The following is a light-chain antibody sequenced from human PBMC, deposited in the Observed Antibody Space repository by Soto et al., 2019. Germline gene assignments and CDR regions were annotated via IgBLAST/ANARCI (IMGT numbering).Light chain of an antibody. CDR3: GTWDSSLSANWV. V-gene: IGLV1-51*01. J-gene: IGLJ3*02. Sequence: QSVLTQPPSVSAAPGQTVTISCSGSSSNIENNYVSWYQQLPGTAPKLLIYDNNKRPSGIPDRFAGSKSGTSATLGITGLQTGDEADYYCGTWDSSLSANWVFGGGTKLTVL. CDR2: DNN. CDR1: SSNIENNY.